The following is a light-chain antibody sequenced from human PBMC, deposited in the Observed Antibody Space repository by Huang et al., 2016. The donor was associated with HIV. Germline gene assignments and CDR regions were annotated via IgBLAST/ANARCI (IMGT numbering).Light chain of an antibody. CDR1: QDIGSH. V-gene: IGKV1-39*01. Sequence: DIQMTQSPSSLSASVGDRVTLTCRASQDIGSHLNWYQQIPGRAPKLLIYVSSTLQGGLPSRFSGGGSGTDFTLTISNLQPEDFATYYCQHSYVSLGYTFGQGTKLEI. CDR3: QHSYVSLGYT. J-gene: IGKJ2*01. CDR2: VSS.